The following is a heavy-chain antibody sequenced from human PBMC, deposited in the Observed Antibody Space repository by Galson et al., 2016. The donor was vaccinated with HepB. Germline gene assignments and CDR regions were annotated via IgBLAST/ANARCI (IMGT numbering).Heavy chain of an antibody. CDR1: GYTFTTSG. Sequence: QSGAEVKKPGESLRISCKASGYTFTTSGITWVRQAPGQGLEWMGWISAHNGYTNYAQKVQGRVIMTTDTSTSTAYMELRSLRSDDTAVYYCAKALEGQYWGQGTRVTVSS. V-gene: IGHV1-18*04. CDR2: ISAHNGYT. CDR3: AKALEGQY. J-gene: IGHJ4*02.